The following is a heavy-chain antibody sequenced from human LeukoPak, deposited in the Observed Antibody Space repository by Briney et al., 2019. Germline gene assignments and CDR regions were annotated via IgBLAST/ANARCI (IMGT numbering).Heavy chain of an antibody. Sequence: PSETLSLTCTVSGGSISSYYWSWIRQPPGKGLEWIGYIYYSGSTNYNPSLKSRVTISVDASKNQFSLKLSSVTAADTAVYYCARNRVGATSAFDIWGQGTMVTVSS. CDR3: ARNRVGATSAFDI. V-gene: IGHV4-59*01. CDR1: GGSISSYY. D-gene: IGHD1-26*01. CDR2: IYYSGST. J-gene: IGHJ3*02.